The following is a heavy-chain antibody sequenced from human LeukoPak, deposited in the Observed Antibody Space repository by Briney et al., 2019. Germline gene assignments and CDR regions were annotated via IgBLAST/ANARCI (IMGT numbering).Heavy chain of an antibody. J-gene: IGHJ4*02. V-gene: IGHV1-69*13. Sequence: SVKVSCKASGGTFSSYAISWVRQAPGQGLEWMGGIIPIFGIANYAQKFQGRVTITADESTSTAYMELSSLRSEDTAVYYCARFRLGSIVGAIGGYFDYWGQGTLVTVSS. CDR2: IIPIFGIA. CDR1: GGTFSSYA. D-gene: IGHD1-26*01. CDR3: ARFRLGSIVGAIGGYFDY.